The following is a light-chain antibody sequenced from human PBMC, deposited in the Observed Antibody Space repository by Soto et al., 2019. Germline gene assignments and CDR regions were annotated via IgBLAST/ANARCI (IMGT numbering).Light chain of an antibody. J-gene: IGKJ1*01. CDR3: QKYDIAPPP. Sequence: DIPMTQSPAPLSASVGDRVTITCRASQGINSFLAWYQQKPGKVPKLLIYAASTLESGVPSRFSGSGSGTDFTLTISSLQPEDVATYYCQKYDIAPPPFGRGTKVDIK. CDR1: QGINSF. V-gene: IGKV1-27*01. CDR2: AAS.